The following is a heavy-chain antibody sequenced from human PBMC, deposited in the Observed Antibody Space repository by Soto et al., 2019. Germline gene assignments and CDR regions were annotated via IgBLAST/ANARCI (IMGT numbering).Heavy chain of an antibody. V-gene: IGHV3-23*01. CDR2: ISGSGGST. Sequence: GESLKISCAASGFTFSSYAMSWVRQAPGKGLEWVSAISGSGGSTYYADSVKGRFTISRDNSKNTLYLQMNSLRAEDTAVYYCAKATNQVVVAPNDYWGQGTLVTVSS. D-gene: IGHD2-2*01. J-gene: IGHJ4*02. CDR3: AKATNQVVVAPNDY. CDR1: GFTFSSYA.